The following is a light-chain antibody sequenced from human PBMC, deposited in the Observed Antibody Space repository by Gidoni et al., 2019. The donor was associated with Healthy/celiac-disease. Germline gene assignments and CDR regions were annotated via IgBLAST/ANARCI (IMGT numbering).Light chain of an antibody. V-gene: IGKV1-39*01. Sequence: DIQMTQYPSSLSASVGDRVTITCRASQSISSYLNWYQQKPGKAPKLLIYAASSLQSGVPSRFSGSGSGTDLTLTISSLQPEDFATYYCQQSYSTPRTFGQGTKVEIK. J-gene: IGKJ1*01. CDR3: QQSYSTPRT. CDR2: AAS. CDR1: QSISSY.